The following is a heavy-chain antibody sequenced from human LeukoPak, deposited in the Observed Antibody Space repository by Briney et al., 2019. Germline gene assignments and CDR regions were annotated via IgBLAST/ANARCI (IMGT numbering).Heavy chain of an antibody. D-gene: IGHD3-9*01. V-gene: IGHV3-21*01. Sequence: GGSLRLSCAASGFTFSSYSMNWVRQAPGKGLEWVSSIRSSSSYIYYADSVKGRFTISRDNAKNSLYLQMNSLRAEDTAVCYCARVSYDILTGYSYIDYWGQGTLVTVSS. J-gene: IGHJ4*02. CDR2: IRSSSSYI. CDR3: ARVSYDILTGYSYIDY. CDR1: GFTFSSYS.